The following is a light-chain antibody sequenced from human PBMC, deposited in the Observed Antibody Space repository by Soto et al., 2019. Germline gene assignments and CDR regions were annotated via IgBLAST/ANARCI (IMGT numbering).Light chain of an antibody. Sequence: AIQMTQSPSSLSASVGDRVTVTCRASQDIRSDVGWYQQKPGQAPKVLMYAASRLHSGVPSRFSGSGSGTDFVLTISSLQPEDVATYYCLQNNIYPLTFGGGTKVEIK. CDR2: AAS. CDR3: LQNNIYPLT. V-gene: IGKV1-6*01. CDR1: QDIRSD. J-gene: IGKJ4*01.